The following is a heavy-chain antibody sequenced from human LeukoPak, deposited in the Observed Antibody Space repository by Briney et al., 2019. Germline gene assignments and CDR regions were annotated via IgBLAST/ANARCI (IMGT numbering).Heavy chain of an antibody. CDR3: AKAPGKGQQLVG. Sequence: PGGSLRLSCAASGFTFSSYWMSWVRQAPGKGLEWVANIKQDGSEKYYVDSVKGRFTISRDNSKNTLYLQMNSLRAEDTAVYYCAKAPGKGQQLVGWGQGTLVTVSS. J-gene: IGHJ4*02. CDR1: GFTFSSYW. CDR2: IKQDGSEK. D-gene: IGHD6-13*01. V-gene: IGHV3-7*01.